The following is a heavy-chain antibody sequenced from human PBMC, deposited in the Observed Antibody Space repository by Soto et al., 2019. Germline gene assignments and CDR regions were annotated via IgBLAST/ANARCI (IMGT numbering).Heavy chain of an antibody. V-gene: IGHV3-23*01. J-gene: IGHJ6*03. D-gene: IGHD2-8*01. CDR3: AKGGAPDCSNGECYSRGVYYMDV. CDR1: GFTFSNYA. Sequence: PGGSLRLSCAASGFTFSNYAMSWARQAPGRGLEWVSAISSGGGSPYYADSVKGRFTISRDNSKNTLFLQMNSLRAEDTAVYYCAKGGAPDCSNGECYSRGVYYMDVWGKGTTVTVSS. CDR2: ISSGGGSP.